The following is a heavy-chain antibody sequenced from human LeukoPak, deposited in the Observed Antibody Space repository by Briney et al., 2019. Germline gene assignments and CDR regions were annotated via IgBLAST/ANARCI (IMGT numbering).Heavy chain of an antibody. CDR1: GFTFSSYG. CDR2: IRYDGSNK. D-gene: IGHD7-27*01. CDR3: ARSGVNWGPYYFDY. J-gene: IGHJ4*02. V-gene: IGHV3-30*02. Sequence: PGGSLRLSCAASGFTFSSYGMHWVRQAPGKGLEWVAFIRYDGSNKYYADSVKGRFTISRDNAKNSLYLQMNSLRAEDTAVYYCARSGVNWGPYYFDYWGQGTLVTVSS.